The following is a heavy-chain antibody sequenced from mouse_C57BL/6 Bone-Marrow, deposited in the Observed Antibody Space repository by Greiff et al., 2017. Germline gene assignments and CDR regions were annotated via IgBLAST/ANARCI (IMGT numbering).Heavy chain of an antibody. Sequence: VQLQQSGTVLARPGASVKMSCKTSGYTFTSYWMHWVKQRPGQGLEWIGAIYPGNSDTSYNQKFKGKAKLTAVTSASTAYMELSSLTNEDSAVYYCTRDGYYPIYYAMDYWGQGTSVTVSS. CDR1: GYTFTSYW. V-gene: IGHV1-5*01. D-gene: IGHD2-3*01. CDR3: TRDGYYPIYYAMDY. J-gene: IGHJ4*01. CDR2: IYPGNSDT.